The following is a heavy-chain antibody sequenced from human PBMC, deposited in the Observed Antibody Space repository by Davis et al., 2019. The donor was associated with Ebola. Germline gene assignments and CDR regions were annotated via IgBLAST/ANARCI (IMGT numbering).Heavy chain of an antibody. CDR3: AREEGYCSGGSCYSGYFDY. V-gene: IGHV3-30*03. CDR2: ISYDGSNK. Sequence: GESLKISCAASGFTFSSYGMHWVRQAPGKGLEWVAVISYDGSNKYYADSVKGRFTISRDNSKNTLYLQMNSLRAEDTAVYYCAREEGYCSGGSCYSGYFDYWGQGTLVTVSS. CDR1: GFTFSSYG. J-gene: IGHJ4*02. D-gene: IGHD2-15*01.